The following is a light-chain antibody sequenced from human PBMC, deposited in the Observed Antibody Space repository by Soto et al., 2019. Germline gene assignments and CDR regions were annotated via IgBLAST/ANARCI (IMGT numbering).Light chain of an antibody. CDR2: WAS. Sequence: DIVMTQSPDSLAVSLGERATINCKSSQTVLYSSNNKNYLAWYQQKPGQPLKLLIYWASTRESGVPDRFSGGGSGTDFTLTISSLQAEDVAVYYCQQYYNTLPTFGPGTKVDIK. V-gene: IGKV4-1*01. CDR3: QQYYNTLPT. CDR1: QTVLYSSNNKNY. J-gene: IGKJ3*01.